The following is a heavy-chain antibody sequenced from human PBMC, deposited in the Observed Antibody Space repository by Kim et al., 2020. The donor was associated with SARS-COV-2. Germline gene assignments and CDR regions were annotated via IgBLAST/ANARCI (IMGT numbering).Heavy chain of an antibody. J-gene: IGHJ4*02. CDR1: GLTFTNNW. D-gene: IGHD1-1*01. Sequence: GGSLRLSCAASGLTFTNNWMSWVRQAPGKGLEWVAKINEDGSETYYVNSVEGRFTISRDNAKNSLYLQMDSLGVDDTAIYYCARDRRYSLDYWGQGTGVTVSS. CDR2: INEDGSET. V-gene: IGHV3-7*01. CDR3: ARDRRYSLDY.